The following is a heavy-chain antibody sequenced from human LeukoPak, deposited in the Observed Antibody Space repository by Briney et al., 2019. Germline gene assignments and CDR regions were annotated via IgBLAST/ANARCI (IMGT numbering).Heavy chain of an antibody. CDR2: IKRDGSDK. J-gene: IGHJ4*02. CDR3: ARALYNRGWYPDYFDS. Sequence: GGSLRLSCAASGFTFSSYWMSWVRQAPGKGLEWVANIKRDGSDKYYVGSVEGRFTISRDIDKNSLYLQMSSLRAEDTAIYYCARALYNRGWYPDYFDSWGQGALVTVSS. CDR1: GFTFSSYW. D-gene: IGHD6-19*01. V-gene: IGHV3-7*01.